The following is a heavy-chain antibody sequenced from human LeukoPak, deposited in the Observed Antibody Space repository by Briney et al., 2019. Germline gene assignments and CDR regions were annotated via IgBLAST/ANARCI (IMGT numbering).Heavy chain of an antibody. CDR2: ISSSGDSI. CDR1: GFSLTTYE. J-gene: IGHJ3*02. D-gene: IGHD1-26*01. CDR3: ARDRLVGATRSVGAFDI. Sequence: GGSLRLSCPASGFSLTTYEMNWVRQAPGKGLEWVSYISSSGDSIYYADSVKGRFTISRDNAKNSLSLQMNSLRAEDTAIYYCARDRLVGATRSVGAFDIWGQGTTVTVSS. V-gene: IGHV3-48*03.